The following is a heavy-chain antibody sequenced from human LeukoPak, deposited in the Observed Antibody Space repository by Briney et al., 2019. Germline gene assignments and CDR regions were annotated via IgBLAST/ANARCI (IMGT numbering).Heavy chain of an antibody. CDR3: ARDNMVSYFDY. J-gene: IGHJ4*02. CDR2: IYTSGST. CDR1: GGSISSGSYY. Sequence: SQTLSLTCTVSGGSISSGSYYWSWIRQPAGKGLEWIGRIYTSGSTNYNPSLKSRVTISVDTSKNQFSLKLRSVTAADTAVYYCARDNMVSYFDYWGQGTLVTVSS. V-gene: IGHV4-61*02. D-gene: IGHD3-10*01.